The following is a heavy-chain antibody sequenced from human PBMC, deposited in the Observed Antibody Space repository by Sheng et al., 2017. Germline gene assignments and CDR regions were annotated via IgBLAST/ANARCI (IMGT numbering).Heavy chain of an antibody. CDR2: IKYDGTTT. J-gene: IGHJ4*02. Sequence: EVQLVESGGGLVQPGGSLRLSCAGSGFTFSGYWMHWVRQAPGKGLVWVSRIKYDGTTTSYADSVKGRFTISRDNAKNTLYLQMNTLRAEDTAVYYCAVNDYFGYWGQGTLVTV. V-gene: IGHV3-74*01. CDR1: GFTFSGYW. D-gene: IGHD2-8*01. CDR3: AVNDYFGY.